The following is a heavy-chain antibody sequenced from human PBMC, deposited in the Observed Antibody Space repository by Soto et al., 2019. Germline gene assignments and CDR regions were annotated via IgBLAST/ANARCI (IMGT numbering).Heavy chain of an antibody. J-gene: IGHJ5*02. CDR2: IYYSGST. V-gene: IGHV4-39*01. Sequence: PSETLSLTCTVSGGSISSSSYYWGWIRQPPGKGLEWIGSIYYSGSTYYNPSLKSRVTISVDTSKNQFSLKLSSVTAADTAVYYCARRGGYCSSTSCYQVWFDPWAREPWSPSPQ. CDR1: GGSISSSSYY. D-gene: IGHD2-2*01. CDR3: ARRGGYCSSTSCYQVWFDP.